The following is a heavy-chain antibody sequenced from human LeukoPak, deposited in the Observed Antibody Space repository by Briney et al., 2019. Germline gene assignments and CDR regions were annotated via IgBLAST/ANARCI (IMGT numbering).Heavy chain of an antibody. V-gene: IGHV3-30*18. CDR3: AKGGPGYYDFWSGPTDYYYYGMDV. CDR2: ISYDGSNK. Sequence: GGSLRLSCAASGFTFSSYGMHWVRQAPGKGLEWVAVISYDGSNKYYADSVKGRFTISRDNSKNTLYLRMNSLRAEDTAVYYCAKGGPGYYDFWSGPTDYYYYGMDVWGQGTTVTVSS. D-gene: IGHD3-3*01. CDR1: GFTFSSYG. J-gene: IGHJ6*02.